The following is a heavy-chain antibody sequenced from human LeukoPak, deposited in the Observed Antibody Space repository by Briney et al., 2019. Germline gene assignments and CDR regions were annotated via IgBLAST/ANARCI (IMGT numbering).Heavy chain of an antibody. CDR3: ARDLSYDILTGYPNYYYGMDV. J-gene: IGHJ6*02. CDR2: INTNTGNP. V-gene: IGHV7-4-1*02. Sequence: ASVKVSCKASGYTFTSYAMNWVRQAPGQGLEWMGWINTNTGNPTYAQGFTGRFVFSLDTSVSTAYLQISSLKAEDTAVYYCARDLSYDILTGYPNYYYGMDVWGQGTTVTVSS. D-gene: IGHD3-9*01. CDR1: GYTFTSYA.